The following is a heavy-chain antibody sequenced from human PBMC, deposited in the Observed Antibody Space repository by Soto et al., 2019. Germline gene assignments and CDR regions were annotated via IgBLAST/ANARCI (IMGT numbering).Heavy chain of an antibody. CDR2: ITWNSGYK. V-gene: IGHV3-9*01. Sequence: EVQLVESGGGLVQPGRSLRLSCVASRFSFDDYAMHWVRQVPGKGLEWVSGITWNSGYKLYADSVKGRFSISRDNAKNSLYLQVNSPRPEDSALYYCAKGGSAALIAAAGTDNWLDPWGQGTLVTVSS. CDR3: AKGGSAALIAAAGTDNWLDP. D-gene: IGHD6-13*01. J-gene: IGHJ5*02. CDR1: RFSFDDYA.